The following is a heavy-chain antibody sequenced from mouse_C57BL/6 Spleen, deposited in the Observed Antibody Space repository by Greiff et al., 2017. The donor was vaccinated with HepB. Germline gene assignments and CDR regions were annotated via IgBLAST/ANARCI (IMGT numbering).Heavy chain of an antibody. CDR1: GYTFTDYE. CDR2: IDPETGGT. CDR3: TTYGWFAY. D-gene: IGHD2-10*02. J-gene: IGHJ3*01. Sequence: QVHVKQSGAELVRPGASVTLSCKASGYTFTDYEMHWVKQTPVHGLEWIGAIDPETGGTAYNQKFKGKAILTADKSSSTAYMELRSLTSEDSAVYYCTTYGWFAYWGQGTLVTVSA. V-gene: IGHV1-15*01.